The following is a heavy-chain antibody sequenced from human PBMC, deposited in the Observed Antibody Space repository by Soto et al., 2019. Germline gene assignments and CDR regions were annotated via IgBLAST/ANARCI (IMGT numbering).Heavy chain of an antibody. CDR1: GFTFGDYA. CDR3: TRVTYYDNSGYSGYFDY. J-gene: IGHJ4*02. V-gene: IGHV3-49*04. D-gene: IGHD3-22*01. CDR2: IRSKAYGGTT. Sequence: GGSLRLSCTASGFTFGDYAMSWVRQAPGKGLEWVGFIRSKAYGGTTEYAASVKGRFTISRDDSKSIAYLQMNSLKTEDTAVYYCTRVTYYDNSGYSGYFDYWGQGTLVTVSS.